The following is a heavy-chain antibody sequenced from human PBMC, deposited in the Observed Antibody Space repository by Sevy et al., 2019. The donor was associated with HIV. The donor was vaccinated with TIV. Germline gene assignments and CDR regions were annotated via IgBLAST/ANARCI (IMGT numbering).Heavy chain of an antibody. V-gene: IGHV3-21*01. CDR3: ARPYGTGSWEAFDL. CDR1: GFTFSTYT. Sequence: GGSLRLSCAASGFTFSTYTMNWVRQAPGKGLEWISSISFSSNYIYYADSVKGRFTISRDNAKDSLFLQMDSLRAEDTALYYCARPYGTGSWEAFDLWGHGTLVTVSS. J-gene: IGHJ3*01. CDR2: ISFSSNYI. D-gene: IGHD3-10*01.